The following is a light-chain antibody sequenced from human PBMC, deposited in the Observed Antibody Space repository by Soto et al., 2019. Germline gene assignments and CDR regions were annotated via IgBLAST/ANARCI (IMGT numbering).Light chain of an antibody. CDR3: HQYDTWPPWT. CDR2: GAS. J-gene: IGKJ1*01. V-gene: IGKV3-15*01. Sequence: EIVMKQSPATLSVSPGERATLSCRASQSVGSYLAWYQQKPGQAPRLLIFGASTRDTGIPARFSGSGSGTEFNLTISSLQSEDVAVYYCHQYDTWPPWTFGQGTKVEI. CDR1: QSVGSY.